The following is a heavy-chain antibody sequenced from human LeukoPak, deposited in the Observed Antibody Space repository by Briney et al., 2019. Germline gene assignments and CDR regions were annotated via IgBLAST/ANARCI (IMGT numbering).Heavy chain of an antibody. CDR3: ARDGQPFDS. CDR2: MNQAGSEK. Sequence: PGGSLRLSCAASGFTFSSYWMSWVRQAPGKGLEWVANMNQAGSEKYYVDSVKGRFTISRDNAKNSLSLQMNSLRAEDTAVYYCARDGQPFDSWGQETLVTVSS. J-gene: IGHJ4*02. D-gene: IGHD6-13*01. V-gene: IGHV3-7*04. CDR1: GFTFSSYW.